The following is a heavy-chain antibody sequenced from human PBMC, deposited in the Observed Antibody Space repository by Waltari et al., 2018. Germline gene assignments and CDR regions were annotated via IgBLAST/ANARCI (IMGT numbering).Heavy chain of an antibody. J-gene: IGHJ4*02. Sequence: QVQLVQSGAEVKKPGASVQVPCQLSGYTFTGHYLHWVRQAPGQGLEWMGWINPYSRGTAYAQKVQGRVTLTRDTAISTAYMELNRLISDDSAMYYCATAPDAFQIINWGQGTLVTVSS. CDR1: GYTFTGHY. CDR2: INPYSRGT. D-gene: IGHD2-2*01. V-gene: IGHV1-2*02. CDR3: ATAPDAFQIIN.